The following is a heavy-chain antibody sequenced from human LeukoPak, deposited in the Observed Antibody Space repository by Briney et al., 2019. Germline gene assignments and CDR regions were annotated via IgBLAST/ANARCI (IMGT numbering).Heavy chain of an antibody. V-gene: IGHV4-59*11. CDR1: GGSISSHY. J-gene: IGHJ3*02. CDR2: IYTSGST. Sequence: SETLSLTCTVSGGSISSHYWNWIRQSPGKGLEWIGYIYTSGSTNYNPSLKSRVTISVDTSKNQFSLKLSSVTAADTAVYYCARRPFNAFDIWGQGTMVTVSP. D-gene: IGHD3-3*02. CDR3: ARRPFNAFDI.